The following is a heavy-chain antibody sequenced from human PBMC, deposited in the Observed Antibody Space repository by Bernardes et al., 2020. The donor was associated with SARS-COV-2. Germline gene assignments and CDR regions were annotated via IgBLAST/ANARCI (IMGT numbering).Heavy chain of an antibody. Sequence: TLSLTCTVSGDSIGSGNFYWSWVRQTPGKGLEWIGYIYYSGSAYYNPSLKSRATISIDTSNNQFSLNVTSVTAADTAVYFCVRGGRSCNGGRCERYYFDYWGLGALVTVSS. J-gene: IGHJ4*02. D-gene: IGHD2-15*01. CDR3: VRGGRSCNGGRCERYYFDY. CDR2: IYYSGSA. CDR1: GDSIGSGNFY. V-gene: IGHV4-30-4*01.